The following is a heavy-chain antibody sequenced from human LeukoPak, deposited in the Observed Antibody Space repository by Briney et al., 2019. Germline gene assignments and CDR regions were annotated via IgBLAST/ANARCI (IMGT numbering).Heavy chain of an antibody. J-gene: IGHJ6*03. V-gene: IGHV3-30*04. Sequence: PGRSLRLSCAPSGFTFSSYAMHWVRQAPGKGLEWVAVISYDGSNKYYADSVKGRFTISRDNAKNTLYLQMNSLRAEDTAVYYCARSGYSSGWYETIYYYYYMDVWGKGTTVTVSS. CDR1: GFTFSSYA. CDR2: ISYDGSNK. CDR3: ARSGYSSGWYETIYYYYYMDV. D-gene: IGHD6-19*01.